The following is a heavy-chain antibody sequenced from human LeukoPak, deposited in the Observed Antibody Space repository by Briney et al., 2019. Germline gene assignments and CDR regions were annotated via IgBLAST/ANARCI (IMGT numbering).Heavy chain of an antibody. Sequence: PSETLSLTCAVYGGSFSGHYWSWIRQPPGKGLEWIGEINHSGSTNYNPSLKSRVTISVDTSKNQFSLKLSSVTAADTAVYYCAGGVGATSGWFDPWGQGTLVTVSS. CDR2: INHSGST. J-gene: IGHJ5*02. CDR1: GGSFSGHY. D-gene: IGHD1-26*01. V-gene: IGHV4-34*01. CDR3: AGGVGATSGWFDP.